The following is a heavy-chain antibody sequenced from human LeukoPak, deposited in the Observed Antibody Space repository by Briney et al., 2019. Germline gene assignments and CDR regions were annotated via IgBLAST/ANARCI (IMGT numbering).Heavy chain of an antibody. D-gene: IGHD5-12*01. J-gene: IGHJ4*02. CDR2: IRYDGSTK. CDR3: AKSSGRFSGYDADY. V-gene: IGHV3-30*02. Sequence: GGSLRLSCAASGFTFSTYGMHWVRHAPGKGLEWVALIRYDGSTKYHADSVKGRFTISRDNSKHTLYLQMNTLRAEDTAVYYCAKSSGRFSGYDADYWGQGTLVTVSS. CDR1: GFTFSTYG.